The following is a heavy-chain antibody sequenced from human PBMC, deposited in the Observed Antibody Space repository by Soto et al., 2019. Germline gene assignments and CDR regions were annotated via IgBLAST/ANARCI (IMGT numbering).Heavy chain of an antibody. V-gene: IGHV3-23*01. CDR3: AKDKSSSYGDYLGFDY. J-gene: IGHJ4*02. D-gene: IGHD2-21*02. CDR2: ISATGEST. CDR1: RFTFSNYA. Sequence: EVQLLESGGDLVQPGGSLRLSCAASRFTFSNYAMTWVRQAPGKGLEWVSGISATGESTYYAGSVEGRFTISRDNAKNTLYLQMKSLRAEDTAVYYCAKDKSSSYGDYLGFDYWGQGTLATVSS.